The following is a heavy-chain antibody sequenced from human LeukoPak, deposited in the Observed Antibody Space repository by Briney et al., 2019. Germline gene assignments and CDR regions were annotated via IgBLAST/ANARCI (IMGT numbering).Heavy chain of an antibody. CDR2: IIPIFGTV. D-gene: IGHD5-18*01. V-gene: IGHV1-69*13. CDR3: ASPRDTAMVTGFDY. CDR1: GGTFSSYA. Sequence: ASVKVSCKASGGTFSSYAISWVRQAPGQGLEWMGGIIPIFGTVNYAQKFQGRVTITADESTSTAYMELSSLRSEDTAVYYCASPRDTAMVTGFDYWGQGTLVTVSS. J-gene: IGHJ4*02.